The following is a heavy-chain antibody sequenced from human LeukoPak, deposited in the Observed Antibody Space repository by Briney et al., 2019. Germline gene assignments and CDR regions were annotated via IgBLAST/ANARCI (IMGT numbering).Heavy chain of an antibody. Sequence: SETLSLTCTVSGASISSYFWSWIRQPPGKGLEWIGYIYYSGTSDYNPSLKSRVTMSIDTSKNQFSLKLSSVTAADTAVYYCARVARSSWYPNFDYWGQGTLVTVSS. D-gene: IGHD6-13*01. CDR1: GASISSYF. V-gene: IGHV4-59*01. CDR3: ARVARSSWYPNFDY. CDR2: IYYSGTS. J-gene: IGHJ4*02.